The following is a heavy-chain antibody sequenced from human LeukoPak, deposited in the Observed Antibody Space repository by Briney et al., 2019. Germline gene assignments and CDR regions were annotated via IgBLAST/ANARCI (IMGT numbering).Heavy chain of an antibody. CDR1: GFTFSSYG. Sequence: GGSLRLSCAASGFTFSSYGMHWVRQAPGKGLEWVAVISYDGSNKYYADSVKGRFTISRDNSKNTLYLQMNSLRAEDTAVYYCAKDGSYGSGPAPLEDWGQGTLVTVSS. CDR3: AKDGSYGSGPAPLED. V-gene: IGHV3-30*18. D-gene: IGHD3-10*01. J-gene: IGHJ4*02. CDR2: ISYDGSNK.